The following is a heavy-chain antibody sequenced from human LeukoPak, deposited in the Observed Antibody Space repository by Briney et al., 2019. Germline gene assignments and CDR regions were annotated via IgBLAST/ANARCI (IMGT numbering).Heavy chain of an antibody. CDR2: INWNGGRT. CDR3: AREGRGNGYTFDY. D-gene: IGHD5-24*01. J-gene: IGHJ4*02. Sequence: GGSLRLSFAASGFSFDDCGMSWVRQAPGKGLEWVSAINWNGGRTGYADSVKGPFTISRDNTKNSLYLQMNSLRAENTGFYHCAREGRGNGYTFDYWGQGTLVTVSS. CDR1: GFSFDDCG. V-gene: IGHV3-20*02.